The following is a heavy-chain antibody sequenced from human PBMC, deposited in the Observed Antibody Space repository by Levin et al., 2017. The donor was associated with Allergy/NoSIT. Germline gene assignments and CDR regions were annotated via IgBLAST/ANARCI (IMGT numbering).Heavy chain of an antibody. V-gene: IGHV3-23*01. D-gene: IGHD2-15*01. CDR3: AKECGWSCSGGTRSYFFDS. Sequence: GGSLRLSCAASGLTFRRFAMAWVRQAPGKGLEWVSGISGGGGNTYYADSVKGRFTISRDNSNNTVYLQMNSLRAEDTAVYYCAKECGWSCSGGTRSYFFDSWGQGTLVTVSS. CDR2: ISGGGGNT. CDR1: GLTFRRFA. J-gene: IGHJ4*02.